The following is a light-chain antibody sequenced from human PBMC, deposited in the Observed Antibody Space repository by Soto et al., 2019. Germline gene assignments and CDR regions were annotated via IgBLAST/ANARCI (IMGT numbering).Light chain of an antibody. CDR2: DAS. V-gene: IGKV3-11*01. J-gene: IGKJ4*01. CDR3: QRCCNWPPVT. Sequence: EIVLTQSPATLSLSPGERATLSCRASQSVSSYLAWYQQKPGQAPRLLIYDASNRATGIPASFSGSGSGTDFSLTIRSLELEHFEIYYGQRCCNWPPVTFGGVTKVEI. CDR1: QSVSSY.